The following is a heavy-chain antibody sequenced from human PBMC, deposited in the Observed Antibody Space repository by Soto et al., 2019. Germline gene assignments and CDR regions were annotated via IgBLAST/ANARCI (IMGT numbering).Heavy chain of an antibody. CDR3: ARSPGHSNGWGRGPYYYPGMEV. V-gene: IGHV3-49*04. Sequence: GSMRLSCTGSGLPVGDYWKTGVRPDTGKGLEWVGFIRSKSYGGTTEYAASVKGRLTIASDDSKSIAYLQMNRLTSEDTGVYYCARSPGHSNGWGRGPYYYPGMEVWDQGTSVTVSS. CDR2: IRSKSYGGTT. CDR1: GLPVGDYW. D-gene: IGHD6-19*01. J-gene: IGHJ6*02.